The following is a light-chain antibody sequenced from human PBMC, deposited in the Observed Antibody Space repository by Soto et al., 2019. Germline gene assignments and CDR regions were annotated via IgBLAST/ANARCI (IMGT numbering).Light chain of an antibody. CDR1: PSMRSL. CDR2: PAS. J-gene: IGKJ3*01. CDR3: QQTYSVEFT. Sequence: DIQMTQSPSSLSASVGDRVTITCRAGPSMRSLLNWYQEKPGTAPNLLIYPASSLVSAVPSRCSGGGTGTDFNLTIRSLQPEDFATHYCQQTYSVEFTFGPGTKVDIK. V-gene: IGKV1-39*01.